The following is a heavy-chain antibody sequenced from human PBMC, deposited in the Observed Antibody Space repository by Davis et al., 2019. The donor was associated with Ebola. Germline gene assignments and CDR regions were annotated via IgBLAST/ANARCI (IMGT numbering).Heavy chain of an antibody. CDR1: GGSISSYY. Sequence: SETLSLTCTVSGGSISSYYWSWIRQPPGKGLEWIGNIYYSGSTNYNPSLKSRVTISVDTSKNQFSLKLSSVTAADTAVYYCARIGAGDGYNYANDYWGQGTLVTVSS. D-gene: IGHD5-24*01. J-gene: IGHJ4*02. CDR3: ARIGAGDGYNYANDY. CDR2: IYYSGST. V-gene: IGHV4-59*01.